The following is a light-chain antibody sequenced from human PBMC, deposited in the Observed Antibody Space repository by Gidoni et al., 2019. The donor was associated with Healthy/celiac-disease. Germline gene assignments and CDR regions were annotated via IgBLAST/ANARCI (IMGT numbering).Light chain of an antibody. CDR3: QSYDSSLSGYV. V-gene: IGLV1-40*01. CDR2: GNS. Sequence: QSVLTQPPSVSRAPGQRVTISCTGSSSNTGAGYDVHWYQQLPGTAPKLLIYGNSNRPSGVPDRFSGSKSGTSASLAITGLQAEDEADYYCQSYDSSLSGYVFGTGTKVTVL. CDR1: SSNTGAGYD. J-gene: IGLJ1*01.